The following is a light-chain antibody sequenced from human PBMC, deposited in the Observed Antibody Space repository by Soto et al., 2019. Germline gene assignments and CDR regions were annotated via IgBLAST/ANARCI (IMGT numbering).Light chain of an antibody. V-gene: IGLV1-47*01. CDR3: AAWDDSLRVV. CDR2: RND. Sequence: QSVLTQPPSASGTPGQRVTISCSGSSSNIGSYYVYWYQQLPGTAPKLLIYRNDQRPSGVPDRFSGSKSGTSASLAISGLRSKDEADYYCAAWDDSLRVVFGGGTKLTVL. J-gene: IGLJ2*01. CDR1: SSNIGSYY.